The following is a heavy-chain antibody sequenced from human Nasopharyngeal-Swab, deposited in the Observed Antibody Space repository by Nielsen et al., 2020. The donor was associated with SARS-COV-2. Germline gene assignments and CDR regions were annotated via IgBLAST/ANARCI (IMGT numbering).Heavy chain of an antibody. CDR2: ISGSDHTT. V-gene: IGHV3-23*01. Sequence: GGSLRLSCAVSGFTFRSYAISWVRQAPGKVLEWVSVISGSDHTTYYADSVQGRFTIPRDNSKNPVNLQMNSLRVEDTAIYYCAKDRDSGDDSDDYYHYYGMDVWGQGTTVTVFS. CDR3: AKDRDSGDDSDDYYHYYGMDV. J-gene: IGHJ6*02. D-gene: IGHD5-12*01. CDR1: GFTFRSYA.